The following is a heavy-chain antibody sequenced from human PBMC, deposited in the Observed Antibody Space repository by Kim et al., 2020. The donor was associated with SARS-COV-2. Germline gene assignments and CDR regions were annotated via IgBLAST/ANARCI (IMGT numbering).Heavy chain of an antibody. CDR2: IDPSDGTT. Sequence: IDPSDGTTSYAQKFQGRVTMTWDTSTSTVHMELSSQRSDGTAVYYCARSGMDVWGQGTAVTVSS. V-gene: IGHV1-46*01. CDR3: ARSGMDV. J-gene: IGHJ6*02.